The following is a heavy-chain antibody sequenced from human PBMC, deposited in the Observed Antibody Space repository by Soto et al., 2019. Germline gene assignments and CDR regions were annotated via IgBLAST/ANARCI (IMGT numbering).Heavy chain of an antibody. Sequence: LSLTCTVSGGSVNSGGYSWSWIRQPPGKGLEWIGFISPSGSPAYNPSLKSRVTISVDRSNNQISLELSSVTAADTAVYYCARGVLAWGPGTLVTVSS. CDR3: ARGVLA. CDR2: ISPSGSP. D-gene: IGHD2-8*01. J-gene: IGHJ5*02. CDR1: GGSVNSGGYS. V-gene: IGHV4-30-2*01.